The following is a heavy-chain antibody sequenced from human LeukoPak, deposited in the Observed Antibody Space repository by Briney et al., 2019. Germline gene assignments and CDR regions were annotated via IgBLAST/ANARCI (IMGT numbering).Heavy chain of an antibody. V-gene: IGHV4-39*07. CDR1: GGSVSTIDYY. CDR3: ARCDDYYDY. J-gene: IGHJ4*02. Sequence: SETLSLTCTVSGGSVSTIDYYWGWIRQPPGKGLEWIGSVYYSGSTYYNAPLKSRVTISVDTSKNQFSLKLSSVTAADTAVYYCARCDDYYDYWGQGTLVTVSS. CDR2: VYYSGST.